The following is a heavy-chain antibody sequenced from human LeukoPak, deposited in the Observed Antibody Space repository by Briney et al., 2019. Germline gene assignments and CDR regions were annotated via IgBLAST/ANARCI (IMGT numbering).Heavy chain of an antibody. V-gene: IGHV3-72*01. Sequence: GGSLRLSCAASGFKFSDHYIAWVRQAPGKGLEWVGRSRNKASSYTTEYAASVEGRFTISRDVSESSLYLQMNSLRTEDTAVYYCGRIAMNANNGMDVWGQGTTVTVSS. D-gene: IGHD1/OR15-1a*01. J-gene: IGHJ6*02. CDR3: GRIAMNANNGMDV. CDR1: GFKFSDHY. CDR2: SRNKASSYTT.